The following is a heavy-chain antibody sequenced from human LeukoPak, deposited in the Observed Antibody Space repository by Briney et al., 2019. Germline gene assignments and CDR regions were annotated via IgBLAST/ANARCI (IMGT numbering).Heavy chain of an antibody. J-gene: IGHJ4*02. CDR2: IDHSGST. CDR3: AREGESTTVTILGTFEY. D-gene: IGHD4-17*01. V-gene: IGHV4-38-2*02. Sequence: AEALTLTCAVSGYTISSYYYWGCIRHPPGKGLELIGIIDHSGSTYYNPSLKSRFTISVDTSKNQFSLKLSSVTAADTAVYYCAREGESTTVTILGTFEYWGEGKLVTVSS. CDR1: GYTISSYYY.